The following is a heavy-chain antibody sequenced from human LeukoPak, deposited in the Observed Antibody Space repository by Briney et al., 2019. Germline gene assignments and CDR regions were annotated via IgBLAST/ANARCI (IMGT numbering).Heavy chain of an antibody. J-gene: IGHJ5*02. Sequence: GSLRLSCAASGFTFSSYAMSWVRQAPGKGLEWVSAISGSGGSTYYADSVKGRFTISRDNSKNTLYLQMNSLRAEDTAVYYCAKFPPIYCSGGSCPHWFDPWGQGTLVTVSS. CDR2: ISGSGGST. V-gene: IGHV3-23*01. CDR1: GFTFSSYA. D-gene: IGHD2-15*01. CDR3: AKFPPIYCSGGSCPHWFDP.